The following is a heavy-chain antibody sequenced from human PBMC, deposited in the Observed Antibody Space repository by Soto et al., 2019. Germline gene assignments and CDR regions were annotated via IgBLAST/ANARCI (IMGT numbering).Heavy chain of an antibody. CDR3: ARLRPIEVAGSIVYY. Sequence: EVQLVQSGAEVKKPGESLRISCKGSGYNFAAYWIAWVRQMPGKGLECVGVIWPGDSDTRYSPSFQGQVAISADKSNSTAYLQWSSLTATYTAIYFCARLRPIEVAGSIVYYSGQGTLVTVSS. CDR1: GYNFAAYW. J-gene: IGHJ4*02. V-gene: IGHV5-51*01. D-gene: IGHD6-19*01. CDR2: IWPGDSDT.